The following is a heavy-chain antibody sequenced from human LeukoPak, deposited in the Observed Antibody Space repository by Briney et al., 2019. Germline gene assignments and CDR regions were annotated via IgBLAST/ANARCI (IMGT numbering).Heavy chain of an antibody. Sequence: PGGSLRLSCAASGFTFSSYWMSWVRQAPGKGLEWVANIKQDGSEKYYVDSVKGRFTISRDNAKNSLYLQMNSLRAEDTAVYYCARGVWFGELGVDAFDIWGQGTMVTVSS. CDR1: GFTFSSYW. V-gene: IGHV3-7*01. J-gene: IGHJ3*02. CDR2: IKQDGSEK. CDR3: ARGVWFGELGVDAFDI. D-gene: IGHD3-10*01.